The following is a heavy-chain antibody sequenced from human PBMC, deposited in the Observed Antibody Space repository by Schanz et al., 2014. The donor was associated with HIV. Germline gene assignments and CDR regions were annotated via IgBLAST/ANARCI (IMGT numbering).Heavy chain of an antibody. D-gene: IGHD3-22*01. CDR3: AKPEYDSRGNSQSHFDS. V-gene: IGHV3-23*04. CDR1: GFTFNNYA. Sequence: EVQLVESGGGVVRPGRSLRLSCVASGFTFNNYAMTWVRQAPGKGLEWVSSISESGGRSYYADSVNGRFTISRDNSKNTLYLQMTTLRTEDTAVYYCAKPEYDSRGNSQSHFDSWGQGTLVTVSS. J-gene: IGHJ4*02. CDR2: ISESGGRS.